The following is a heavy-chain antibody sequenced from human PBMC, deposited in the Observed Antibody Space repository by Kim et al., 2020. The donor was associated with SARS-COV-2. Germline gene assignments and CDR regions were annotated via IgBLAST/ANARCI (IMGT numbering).Heavy chain of an antibody. Sequence: IGYSDAVKGRFTIYRDNAKNSLYLQMNSLRAEDTALYYCAKGGSYGAFDPWGQGTLVTVSS. CDR3: AKGGSYGAFDP. D-gene: IGHD1-26*01. CDR2: I. V-gene: IGHV3-9*01. J-gene: IGHJ5*02.